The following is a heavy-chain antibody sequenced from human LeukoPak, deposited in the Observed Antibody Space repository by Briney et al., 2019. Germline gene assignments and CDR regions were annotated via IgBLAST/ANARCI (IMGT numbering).Heavy chain of an antibody. J-gene: IGHJ4*02. D-gene: IGHD2-21*01. Sequence: GGSLRRSCTASGFTFSSNGRHWVRQAPGKGLEWMAVISYDGSNKHYAESVKGRFTISRDNSKNTLYLQMNSLRAENTAFYYCAKDLGLRGIYGPRGGKTIDYWGQGTLVTVSS. CDR3: AKDLGLRGIYGPRGGKTIDY. V-gene: IGHV3-30*18. CDR1: GFTFSSNG. CDR2: ISYDGSNK.